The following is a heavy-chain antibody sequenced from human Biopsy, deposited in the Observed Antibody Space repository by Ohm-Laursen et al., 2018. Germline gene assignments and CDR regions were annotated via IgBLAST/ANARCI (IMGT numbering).Heavy chain of an antibody. Sequence: VALVKVSCKASGGMFNSYTINWLRQAPGQGLQWMGGIMSLYNTTNYAQKFWDRITVTADKSTNTVYMTLSSLTSEDTAVYFCAIGLGGYDYWYFDLWGRGTLVIVSS. CDR1: GGMFNSYT. V-gene: IGHV1-69*06. CDR3: AIGLGGYDYWYFDL. J-gene: IGHJ2*01. D-gene: IGHD5-12*01. CDR2: IMSLYNTT.